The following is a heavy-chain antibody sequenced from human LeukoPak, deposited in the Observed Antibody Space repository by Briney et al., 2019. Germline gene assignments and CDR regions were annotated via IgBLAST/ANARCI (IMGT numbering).Heavy chain of an antibody. CDR3: VRIYYDSSGYYLTDYYLDS. J-gene: IGHJ4*02. Sequence: SETLSLSCTVSGDSISSSSFHWGWIRQPPGRGLEWVASPHYSGITYYSPSLKSRVTVSVDTSRNRFSLQLSSVTAADTAVYYCVRIYYDSSGYYLTDYYLDSWGQGTLVTVSS. CDR2: PHYSGIT. CDR1: GDSISSSSFH. V-gene: IGHV4-39*01. D-gene: IGHD3-22*01.